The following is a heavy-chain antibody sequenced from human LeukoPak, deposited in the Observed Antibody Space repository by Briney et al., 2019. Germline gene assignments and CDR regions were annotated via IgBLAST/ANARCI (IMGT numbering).Heavy chain of an antibody. CDR2: IYYSGST. V-gene: IGHV4-39*01. Sequence: SETLSLTCTVSGGSISSSSYYWGWIRQPPGKGLEWIGSIYYSGSTYYNPSLKSRVTISVDTSKNQFSLKLSSVTAADTAVYYCARHWSGYYYIRFDFDYWGQGTLVTVSS. J-gene: IGHJ4*02. CDR3: ARHWSGYYYIRFDFDY. CDR1: GGSISSSSYY. D-gene: IGHD3-22*01.